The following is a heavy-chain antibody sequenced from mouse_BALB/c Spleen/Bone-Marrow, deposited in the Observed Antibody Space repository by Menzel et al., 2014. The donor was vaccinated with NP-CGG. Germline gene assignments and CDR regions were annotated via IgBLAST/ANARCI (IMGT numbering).Heavy chain of an antibody. CDR2: TNPDSSTI. J-gene: IGHJ3*01. CDR1: GFDFSRYW. V-gene: IGHV4-1*02. D-gene: IGHD4-1*01. Sequence: EVHLVESGGGLVQPGGSLKLSYAASGFDFSRYWMSWVRQAPGKGLEWIGETNPDSSTINYTPSLKDKFIISRDNAKNTLYLQMSKVRSEDTALYYCARNWDVGFAYWGQGTLVTVSA. CDR3: ARNWDVGFAY.